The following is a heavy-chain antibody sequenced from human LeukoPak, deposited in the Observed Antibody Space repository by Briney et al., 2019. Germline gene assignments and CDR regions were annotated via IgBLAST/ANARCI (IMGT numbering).Heavy chain of an antibody. V-gene: IGHV4-34*01. CDR3: ARRYCSSTSCYAFDY. D-gene: IGHD2-2*01. CDR1: RGSSRGYF. Sequence: SETLSLTRVHHRGSSRGYFWSCIRAPLGKGLERMWEINHSGSTNYNPSLKSRVTISVDTSKNQFSLKLSSVTAADTAVYYCARRYCSSTSCYAFDYWGQGTLVTVSS. J-gene: IGHJ4*02. CDR2: INHSGST.